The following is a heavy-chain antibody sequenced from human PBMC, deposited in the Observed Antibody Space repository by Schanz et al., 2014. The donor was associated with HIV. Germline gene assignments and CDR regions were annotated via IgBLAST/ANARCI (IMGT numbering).Heavy chain of an antibody. CDR2: ISYDGSNK. CDR1: GFTFSIYA. Sequence: QVQLVESGGGVVQPGRSLRLSCVASGFTFSIYAMSWVRQAPGKGLEWVAVISYDGSNKYYADSVKGRFTISRDNAKNTVYLQMNSLRAEDTAVYYCTRVSNYDFWSGYYSLFDYWGQGTLVTVSS. CDR3: TRVSNYDFWSGYYSLFDY. J-gene: IGHJ4*02. D-gene: IGHD3-3*01. V-gene: IGHV3-30*03.